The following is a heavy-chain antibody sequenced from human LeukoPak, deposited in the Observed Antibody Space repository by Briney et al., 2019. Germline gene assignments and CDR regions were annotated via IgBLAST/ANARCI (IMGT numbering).Heavy chain of an antibody. J-gene: IGHJ4*02. CDR2: IGGSGTRT. D-gene: IGHD6-6*01. CDR1: GFTFSSYS. V-gene: IGHV3-21*01. CDR3: AGRGYSSSSGGDY. Sequence: GGSLRLSCAASGFTFSSYSMNWVRQAPGKGLEWVSGIGGSGTRTYYADSVKGRFTISRDNAKNSLYLQMNSLRAEDTAVYYCAGRGYSSSSGGDYWGQGTLVTVSS.